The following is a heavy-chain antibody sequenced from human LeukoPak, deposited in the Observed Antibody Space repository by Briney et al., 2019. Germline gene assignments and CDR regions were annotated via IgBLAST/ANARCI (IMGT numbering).Heavy chain of an antibody. J-gene: IGHJ6*02. D-gene: IGHD3-3*01. CDR3: AKGPYDFWSDLSYYYGMDV. V-gene: IGHV3-7*03. Sequence: PGGSLRLSCAASGFTFSSYWMSWVRQAPGKGLEWVAYIKQDGGDKYYVDAVKGRFTISRDNSKNTLYLQMNSLRAEDTAVYYCAKGPYDFWSDLSYYYGMDVWGQGTTVTVSS. CDR1: GFTFSSYW. CDR2: IKQDGGDK.